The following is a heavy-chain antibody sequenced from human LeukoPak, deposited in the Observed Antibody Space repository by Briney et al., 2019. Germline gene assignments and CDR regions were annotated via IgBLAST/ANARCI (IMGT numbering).Heavy chain of an antibody. CDR2: IKQDGSEI. D-gene: IGHD3-10*01. Sequence: PGGSLRLSCAASGFNFNSYWMSWVRQAPGKGLECVANIKQDGSEIYSVDSVKGRFTISRDNAKSSLYLQMNSLRGEDTAVYYCARARYGSGGYFFDFWGQGTLVTVSS. J-gene: IGHJ4*02. V-gene: IGHV3-7*04. CDR1: GFNFNSYW. CDR3: ARARYGSGGYFFDF.